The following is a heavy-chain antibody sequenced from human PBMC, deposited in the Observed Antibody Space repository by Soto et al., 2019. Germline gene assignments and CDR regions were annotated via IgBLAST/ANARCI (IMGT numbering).Heavy chain of an antibody. D-gene: IGHD2-15*01. CDR2: MNSDGSSI. CDR1: GFTFSSYW. Sequence: EVQLVESGGGLVQPGGSLRLSCAASGFTFSSYWMHWVRQVPGKGLVWISRMNSDGSSITYADSVKGRFTISRDNAKNTLYLQMNSLRAEDTAVYYCAKSATYYYQYGMDVWGHGTTVTVSS. V-gene: IGHV3-74*03. CDR3: AKSATYYYQYGMDV. J-gene: IGHJ6*02.